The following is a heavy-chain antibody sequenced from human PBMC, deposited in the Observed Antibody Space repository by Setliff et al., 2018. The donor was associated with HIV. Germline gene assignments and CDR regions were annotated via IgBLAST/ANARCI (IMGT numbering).Heavy chain of an antibody. CDR1: GYTFTTYA. CDR3: ARGQVVGYTYSGIEL. D-gene: IGHD5-18*01. Sequence: ASVKVSCKASGYTFTTYAMHWVRQAPGQRLEWMGWINAGNGNTKYSQKFQGRVTITRDTSASTAYMELSSLKSDDTAAYYCARGQVVGYTYSGIELWGQGTLVTVSS. CDR2: INAGNGNT. J-gene: IGHJ4*02. V-gene: IGHV1-3*01.